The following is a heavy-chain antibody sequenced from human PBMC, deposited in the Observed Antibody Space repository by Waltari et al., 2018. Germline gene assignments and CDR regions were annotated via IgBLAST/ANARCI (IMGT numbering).Heavy chain of an antibody. CDR2: MNPKNGNT. CDR1: GYTFPNYD. J-gene: IGHJ4*02. CDR3: ARGLDSNSWYGAHF. Sequence: QVLLVQSGAELKTPGASVKVSCKASGYTFPNYDINWLRQATGQGLERVGWMNPKNGNTLYAQKFQGRVTLTRDNSINTAYMELTSLTSDDTGVYYCARGLDSNSWYGAHFWGQGTLVTVAS. V-gene: IGHV1-8*01. D-gene: IGHD6-13*01.